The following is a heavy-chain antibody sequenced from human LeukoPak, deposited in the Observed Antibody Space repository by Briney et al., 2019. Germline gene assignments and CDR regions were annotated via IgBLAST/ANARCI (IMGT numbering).Heavy chain of an antibody. Sequence: ASVKVSCKASGYIFTSYGVSWVRQAPGQGLEWMGWISAFNGNTNYAQKFRGRVTMTTEASTSTAYMELRSLRSDDTAFYYCAREPGLARTTFFDYWGQGALVTVST. CDR2: ISAFNGNT. V-gene: IGHV1-18*01. J-gene: IGHJ4*02. CDR3: AREPGLARTTFFDY. CDR1: GYIFTSYG. D-gene: IGHD1-14*01.